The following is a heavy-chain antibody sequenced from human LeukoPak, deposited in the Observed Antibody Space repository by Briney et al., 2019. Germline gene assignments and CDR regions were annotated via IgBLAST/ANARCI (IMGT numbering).Heavy chain of an antibody. J-gene: IGHJ4*02. CDR3: ARERARYYFDY. V-gene: IGHV4-59*01. CDR1: GGSISSYY. Sequence: SETLSLTCTVSGGSISSYYWSWIRQPPGKGLEWIGYIYYSGSTNYNPSLKSRVTISVDTSKNQSSLKLSSVTAADTAVYYCARERARYYFDYWGQGTLVTVSS. CDR2: IYYSGST.